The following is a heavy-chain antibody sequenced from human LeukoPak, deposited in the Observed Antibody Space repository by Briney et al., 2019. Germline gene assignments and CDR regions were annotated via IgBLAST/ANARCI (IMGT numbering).Heavy chain of an antibody. D-gene: IGHD2-2*01. CDR3: ARLPRSNVHLVVSAIYFYY. V-gene: IGHV3-23*01. Sequence: PGGSLRLSCAASGFTFSSYAMSWVRQAPGKGLEWVSAISGGGGSTYYADSVKGRFTISRDNSKNTLYLQMNSLRAEDTAVYYCARLPRSNVHLVVSAIYFYYWGQGTLVTVSS. CDR1: GFTFSSYA. CDR2: ISGGGGST. J-gene: IGHJ4*02.